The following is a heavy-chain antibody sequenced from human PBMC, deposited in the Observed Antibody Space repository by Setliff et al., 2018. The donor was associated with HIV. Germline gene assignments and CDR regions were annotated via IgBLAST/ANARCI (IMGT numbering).Heavy chain of an antibody. D-gene: IGHD3-22*01. V-gene: IGHV3-7*01. CDR3: ARGSMIAHYYYYGMDV. CDR1: GFTFSSYW. Sequence: GGSLRLSCAASGFTFSSYWMSWVRQAPGKGLEWVARIKQDGSEKYHVDSVKGRFTISRDNAKNSLYLQMNSLRAEDTAVYYCARGSMIAHYYYYGMDVWGQGTTVTVSS. CDR2: IKQDGSEK. J-gene: IGHJ6*02.